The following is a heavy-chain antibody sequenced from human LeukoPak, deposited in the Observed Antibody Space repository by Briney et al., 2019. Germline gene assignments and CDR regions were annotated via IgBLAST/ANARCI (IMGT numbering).Heavy chain of an antibody. CDR1: GGSISSSSYY. CDR3: ASVLVWMWIIDAFDI. D-gene: IGHD5-12*01. V-gene: IGHV4-39*01. J-gene: IGHJ3*02. Sequence: PSETLSLTCTVSGGSISSSSYYWVRLRQPPGLELVWIGSIYCSSSSYYNPYIKSRITIYVATTQFPFSLRLRSATAANTADYSCASVLVWMWIIDAFDIWGQGTMVTVSS. CDR2: IYCSSSS.